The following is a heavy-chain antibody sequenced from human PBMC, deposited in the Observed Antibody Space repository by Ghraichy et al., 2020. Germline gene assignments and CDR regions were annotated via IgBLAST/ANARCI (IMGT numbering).Heavy chain of an antibody. Sequence: GALRLSCAGSGFNFRDHAVDWVRQAPGKGLEWVATISSDEKSKFYADSVKGRFTISRDNSKTTASLQMNSLRAEDTAVFYCARGARLNYYDSSGFDYWGQGTLVTVSS. J-gene: IGHJ4*02. CDR2: ISSDEKSK. D-gene: IGHD3-22*01. V-gene: IGHV3-30*04. CDR3: ARGARLNYYDSSGFDY. CDR1: GFNFRDHA.